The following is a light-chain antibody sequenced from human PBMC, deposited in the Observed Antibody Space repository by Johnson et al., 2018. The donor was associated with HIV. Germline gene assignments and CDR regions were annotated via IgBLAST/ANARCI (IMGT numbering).Light chain of an antibody. J-gene: IGLJ1*01. Sequence: QSVLTQPPSVSAAPGQKVIISCSGTSSNTGNNYVSWYQQLPGTAPKLLIYANNKRPSGIPDRFSGSKSGTSATLGITGLQTGAEADYYCGTWDSSLSAYVFGTGTKVTVL. CDR1: SSNTGNNY. CDR3: GTWDSSLSAYV. V-gene: IGLV1-51*02. CDR2: ANN.